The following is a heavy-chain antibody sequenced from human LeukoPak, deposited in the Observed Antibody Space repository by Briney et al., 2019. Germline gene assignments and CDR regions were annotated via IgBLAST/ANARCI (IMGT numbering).Heavy chain of an antibody. CDR1: GGSISGSSYY. J-gene: IGHJ4*02. D-gene: IGHD4-17*01. Sequence: SETLSLTCTVSGGSISGSSYYWNWIRQPPGKGLEWIGSIYSGNTYYTPSLKSRATISVGTSENQFSLKLSSVTAADTAVYYCARRVTDYGLDYWGQGTLVTVSS. V-gene: IGHV4-39*01. CDR2: IYSGNT. CDR3: ARRVTDYGLDY.